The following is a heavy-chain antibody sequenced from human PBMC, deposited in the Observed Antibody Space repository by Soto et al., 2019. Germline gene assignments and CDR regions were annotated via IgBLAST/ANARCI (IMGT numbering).Heavy chain of an antibody. CDR2: MNPNSGNT. J-gene: IGHJ4*02. V-gene: IGHV1-8*01. CDR1: GYTFSNYD. D-gene: IGHD3-9*01. Sequence: ASVKVSCKASGYTFSNYDINWVRQATGQGLEWMGWMNPNSGNTDYAQKFQGRVTMTRDASINTAYMELSSLRSDDTAVYFCARMGRGHYNLYFDYWGQGTVVTVSS. CDR3: ARMGRGHYNLYFDY.